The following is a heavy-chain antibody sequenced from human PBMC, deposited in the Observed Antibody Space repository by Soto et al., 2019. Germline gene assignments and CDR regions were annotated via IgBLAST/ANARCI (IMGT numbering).Heavy chain of an antibody. CDR1: GGSFSGYY. J-gene: IGHJ5*02. V-gene: IGHV4-34*01. CDR3: ARALRYFAT. D-gene: IGHD3-9*01. Sequence: QVQLQQWGAGLLKPSETLSLTCAVYGGSFSGYYWSWIRQPPGKGLEWIGEINHSGSTNYNPSLKSRVTITRDTSKTQSSLKLSSVTAADTAVYYCARALRYFATWGQGTLVTVSS. CDR2: INHSGST.